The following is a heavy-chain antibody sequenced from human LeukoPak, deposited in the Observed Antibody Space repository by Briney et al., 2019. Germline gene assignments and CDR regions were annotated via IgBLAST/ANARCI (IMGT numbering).Heavy chain of an antibody. V-gene: IGHV4-30-2*01. CDR3: ARYCSGGSCSDYFDY. J-gene: IGHJ4*02. CDR1: GGSLSSGGYS. CDR2: IYHSGST. Sequence: SETLSLTCAVSGGSLSSGGYSWSWIRHPPGKGLEWIGYIYHSGSTYYSPSLKSRVTISVDRSKNQFSLKLSSVAAADTAVYYCARYCSGGSCSDYFDYWGQGTLVTVSS. D-gene: IGHD2-15*01.